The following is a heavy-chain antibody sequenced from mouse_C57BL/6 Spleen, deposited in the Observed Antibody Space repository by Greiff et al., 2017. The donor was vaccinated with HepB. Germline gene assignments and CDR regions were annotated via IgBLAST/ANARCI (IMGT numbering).Heavy chain of an antibody. D-gene: IGHD1-1*01. CDR3: AREGNYYGSSYWFAY. CDR1: GYSFTGYY. V-gene: IGHV1-42*01. J-gene: IGHJ3*01. CDR2: INPSTGGT. Sequence: VQLQQSGPELVKPGASVKISCKASGYSFTGYYMNWVKQSPEKSLEWIGEINPSTGGTTYNQKFKAKATLTVDKSSSTAYMQLKSLTSEDSAVYYCAREGNYYGSSYWFAYWGQGTLVTVSA.